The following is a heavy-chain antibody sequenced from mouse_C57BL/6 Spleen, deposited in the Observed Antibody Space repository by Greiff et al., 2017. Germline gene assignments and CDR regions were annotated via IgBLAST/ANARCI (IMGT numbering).Heavy chain of an antibody. J-gene: IGHJ4*01. V-gene: IGHV1-69*01. CDR1: GYTFTSYW. Sequence: VKLQQPGAELVMPGASVKLSCKASGYTFTSYWMHWVKQRPGQGLEWIGEIDPSDSYTNYNQKFKGKSTLTVDKSSSTAYMQLSSLTSEDSAVYYCARSRVITTVVPMDYWGQGTSVTVSS. CDR2: IDPSDSYT. CDR3: ARSRVITTVVPMDY. D-gene: IGHD1-1*01.